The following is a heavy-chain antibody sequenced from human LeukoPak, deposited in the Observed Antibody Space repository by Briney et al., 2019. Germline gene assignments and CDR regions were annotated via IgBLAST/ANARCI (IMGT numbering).Heavy chain of an antibody. V-gene: IGHV4-34*01. CDR3: ARRYSSGWYLPDY. J-gene: IGHJ4*02. CDR2: INHSGST. Sequence: SETLSLTCAVYGGSFSGYYWSWIRQPPGKGLEWTGEINHSGSTNYNPSLKSRVTISVDTSKNQFSLKLSSVTAADTAVYYCARRYSSGWYLPDYWGQGTLVTVSS. CDR1: GGSFSGYY. D-gene: IGHD6-19*01.